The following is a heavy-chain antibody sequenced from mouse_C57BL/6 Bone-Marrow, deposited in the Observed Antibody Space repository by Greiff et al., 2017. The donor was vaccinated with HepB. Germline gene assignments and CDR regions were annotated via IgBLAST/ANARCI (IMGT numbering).Heavy chain of an antibody. CDR2: IYPRSGNT. Sequence: QVQLQQSGAELARPGASVKLSCKASGYTFTSYGISWVKQRTGPGLEWIGEIYPRSGNTYYNEKFKGKATLTADKSSSTAYMELRSLTSEDSAVYFCARPPRQLRLWFAYWGQGTLVTVSA. V-gene: IGHV1-81*01. CDR1: GYTFTSYG. CDR3: ARPPRQLRLWFAY. J-gene: IGHJ3*01. D-gene: IGHD3-2*02.